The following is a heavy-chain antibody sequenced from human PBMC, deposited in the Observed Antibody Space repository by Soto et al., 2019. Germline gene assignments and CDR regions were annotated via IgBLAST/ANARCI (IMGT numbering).Heavy chain of an antibody. CDR2: ISYDGSNK. V-gene: IGHV3-30*18. J-gene: IGHJ4*02. Sequence: GGSLRLSCAASGFTFSSYGMHWVRQAPGKGLEWVAVISYDGSNKYYADSVKGRFTISRDNSKNTLYLQMNSLRAEDTAVYYCAKDLRGYSYGRTLDYCGQGPLVTVYS. CDR3: AKDLRGYSYGRTLDY. CDR1: GFTFSSYG. D-gene: IGHD5-18*01.